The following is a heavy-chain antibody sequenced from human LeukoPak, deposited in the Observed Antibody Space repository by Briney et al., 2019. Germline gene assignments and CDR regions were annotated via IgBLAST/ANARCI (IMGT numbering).Heavy chain of an antibody. Sequence: PSETLSLTCTVSGGSISSSSYYWGWIRQPPGTGLEWIGSIYYSGSTYYNPSLKSRVTISVDTSKNQFSLKLSSVTAADTAVYYCARLTAYSSSWFFDYWGQGTLVTVSS. D-gene: IGHD6-13*01. CDR1: GGSISSSSYY. CDR2: IYYSGST. CDR3: ARLTAYSSSWFFDY. J-gene: IGHJ4*02. V-gene: IGHV4-39*01.